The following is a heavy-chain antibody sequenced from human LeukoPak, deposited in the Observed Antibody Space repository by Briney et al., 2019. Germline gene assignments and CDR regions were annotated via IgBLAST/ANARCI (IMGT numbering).Heavy chain of an antibody. J-gene: IGHJ5*02. D-gene: IGHD6-13*01. V-gene: IGHV4-39*07. CDR3: ARAARSRGGQQLVLKWSDP. Sequence: SETLSLTCTVSGGSMNSYYWGWIRQPPGKGLEWIGSIYYSGSTYYNPSLKSRVTISVDTSKNQFSLKLSSVTAADTAVYYCARAARSRGGQQLVLKWSDPWGQGTLVTVSS. CDR2: IYYSGST. CDR1: GGSMNSYY.